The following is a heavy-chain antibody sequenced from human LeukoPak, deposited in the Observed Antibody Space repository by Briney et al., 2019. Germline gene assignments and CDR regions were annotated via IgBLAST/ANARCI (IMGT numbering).Heavy chain of an antibody. Sequence: SETLSLTCTVVGGAINRRNYYWGWIRQSPGKGLEWIGSTYYSGSVNNNPSLQSRVTISVDTSRDQFSLKLTSVTAADTAVYYCARRVATSGNFFDYWGPGTLVTVS. CDR3: ARRVATSGNFFDY. V-gene: IGHV4-39*01. CDR2: TYYSGSV. J-gene: IGHJ4*02. D-gene: IGHD3-3*01. CDR1: GGAINRRNYY.